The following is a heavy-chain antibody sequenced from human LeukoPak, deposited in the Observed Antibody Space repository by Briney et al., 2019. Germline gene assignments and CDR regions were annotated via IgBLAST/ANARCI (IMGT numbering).Heavy chain of an antibody. J-gene: IGHJ5*02. Sequence: SETLSLTCTVSGGSFSSSSYYWGWIRQPPGKGLEWIGTIYYSGSTYYNPSLQSRVTISVDTSKNQFSLKLTSVTAADTAVYYCARDAAQYCSGGSCYYGKWFDPWGQGTLVTVSS. D-gene: IGHD2-15*01. V-gene: IGHV4-39*07. CDR2: IYYSGST. CDR1: GGSFSSSSYY. CDR3: ARDAAQYCSGGSCYYGKWFDP.